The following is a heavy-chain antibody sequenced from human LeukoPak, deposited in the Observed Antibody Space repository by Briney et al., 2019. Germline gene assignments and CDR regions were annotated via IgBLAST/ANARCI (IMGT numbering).Heavy chain of an antibody. D-gene: IGHD6-13*01. CDR3: VRDVGITVADSFDP. Sequence: ASVKVSCKASGYSSTNYGISWVRQAPGQGLEWMGWIHIYRGNTNYAQKFQGRVTMTTDTSTSTVYMEVRGLRPDDTAMYYCVRDVGITVADSFDPWGQGTLVTVSS. CDR2: IHIYRGNT. V-gene: IGHV1-18*01. CDR1: GYSSTNYG. J-gene: IGHJ5*02.